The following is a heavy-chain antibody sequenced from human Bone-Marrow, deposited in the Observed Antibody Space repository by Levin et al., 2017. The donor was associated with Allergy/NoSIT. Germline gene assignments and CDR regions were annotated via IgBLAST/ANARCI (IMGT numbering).Heavy chain of an antibody. CDR3: SRASRQDGMDV. J-gene: IGHJ6*02. Sequence: GGSLRLSCAASGFTFRNYDMHWVRQAPGKGLEWVSVFDTAGDRYYAGSVKGRFTISRENAENSFYLQMSRLRAEGTAVYYCSRASRQDGMDVWGQGTTVTVSS. V-gene: IGHV3-13*01. D-gene: IGHD2-2*01. CDR2: FDTAGDR. CDR1: GFTFRNYD.